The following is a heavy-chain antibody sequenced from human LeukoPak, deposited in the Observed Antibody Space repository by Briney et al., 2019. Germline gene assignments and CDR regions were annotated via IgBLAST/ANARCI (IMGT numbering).Heavy chain of an antibody. CDR2: IIPIFGTA. CDR3: ARSKDIRMGSKRGIEMDY. Sequence: GASVKVSCKASGGTFSSYAISWVRQAPGQGLEWMGGIIPIFGTANYAQKFQGRVTITADKSTSTVYMELSSLRSEDTAVYYCARSKDIRMGSKRGIEMDYWGQGTLVTVSS. D-gene: IGHD5-24*01. CDR1: GGTFSSYA. J-gene: IGHJ4*02. V-gene: IGHV1-69*06.